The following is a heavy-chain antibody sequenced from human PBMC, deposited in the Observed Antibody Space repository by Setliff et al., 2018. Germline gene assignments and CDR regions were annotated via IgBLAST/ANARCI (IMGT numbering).Heavy chain of an antibody. V-gene: IGHV1-69*13. Sequence: SVKVSCKASGGTFSSYVISWVREAPGQGLEWMGGIIPMFGTNYAQKFQGRVTITADESTSTAYMELSSLGSEDTAVYYCAGGRPLVRKYYYYMDVWGKGTTVTVSS. D-gene: IGHD3-10*01. CDR2: IIPMFGT. CDR3: AGGRPLVRKYYYYMDV. J-gene: IGHJ6*03. CDR1: GGTFSSYV.